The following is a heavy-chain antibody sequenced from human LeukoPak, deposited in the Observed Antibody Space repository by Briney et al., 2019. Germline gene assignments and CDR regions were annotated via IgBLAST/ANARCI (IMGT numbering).Heavy chain of an antibody. J-gene: IGHJ4*02. V-gene: IGHV3-23*01. D-gene: IGHD2-2*01. CDR3: AKLRDIVVVPAAKDY. CDR1: GFTFSSYA. Sequence: GGSLRLSCAASGFTFSSYAMSWVRQAPGKGLEWVSAISGSGGSTYYADSVKGRFIISRDNSKNTLYLQMNSLRAEDTAVYYCAKLRDIVVVPAAKDYWGQGTLVTVSS. CDR2: ISGSGGST.